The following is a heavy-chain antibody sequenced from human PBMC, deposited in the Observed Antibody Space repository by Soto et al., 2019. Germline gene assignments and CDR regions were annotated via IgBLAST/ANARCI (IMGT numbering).Heavy chain of an antibody. V-gene: IGHV4-59*01. Sequence: SETLSLTCIVSGGSISSYYWSWIRQPPGKGLEWIGYFYYSGNTNYNPSLKSRVTISVDTSKNQFSLKLSSVTAADTAVYYCAREGDGYITNWGQGTLVTVSS. CDR2: FYYSGNT. D-gene: IGHD5-12*01. J-gene: IGHJ4*02. CDR1: GGSISSYY. CDR3: AREGDGYITN.